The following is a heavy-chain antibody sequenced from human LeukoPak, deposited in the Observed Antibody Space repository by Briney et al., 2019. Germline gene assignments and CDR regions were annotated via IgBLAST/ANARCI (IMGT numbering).Heavy chain of an antibody. D-gene: IGHD5-24*01. CDR1: GYTFTSYD. CDR3: ARGLFDGNNFRYYFDH. J-gene: IGHJ4*02. CDR2: MNPNSGNT. Sequence: ASVKVSCKASGYTFTSYDINWVRQATGQGLEWMGWMNPNSGNTGYAQKFQGRVTMTRNTSISTAYMELSSLRSEDTAVYYCARGLFDGNNFRYYFDHWVQGTLVTVSS. V-gene: IGHV1-8*01.